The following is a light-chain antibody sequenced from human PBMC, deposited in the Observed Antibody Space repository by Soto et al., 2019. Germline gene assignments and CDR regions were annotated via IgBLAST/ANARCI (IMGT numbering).Light chain of an antibody. CDR1: QGIFSY. V-gene: IGKV1-9*01. J-gene: IGKJ5*01. CDR3: QQLNNYPPT. Sequence: DIHLTQSPSFLSASVGDSVTITCRASQGIFSYLAWYQQKPGKAPELLIYGASTLQSGVPSRFSGCGSGKEFTLTISSLQAEDVATYFCQQLNNYPPTFGQGTRLEIK. CDR2: GAS.